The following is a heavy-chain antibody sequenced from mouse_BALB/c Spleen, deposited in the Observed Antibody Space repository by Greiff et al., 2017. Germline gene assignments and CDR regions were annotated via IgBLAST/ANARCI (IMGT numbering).Heavy chain of an antibody. J-gene: IGHJ2*01. CDR1: GFKIKDTY. D-gene: IGHD2-3*01. V-gene: IGHV14-3*02. Sequence: EVQLQQSGAELVKPGASVKLSCTASGFKIKDTYMHWVKQRPEQGLEWIGRIDPANGNTKYDPKFQGKATITADTSSNTAYLQLSSLTSEDTAVYYCARDDGYYYWGQGTTLTVSS. CDR3: ARDDGYYY. CDR2: IDPANGNT.